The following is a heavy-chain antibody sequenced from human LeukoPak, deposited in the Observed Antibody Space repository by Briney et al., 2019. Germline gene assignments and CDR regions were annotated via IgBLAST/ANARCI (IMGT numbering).Heavy chain of an antibody. J-gene: IGHJ5*02. D-gene: IGHD1-1*01. Sequence: GGSLRLSCAASGLMFDEYGMNWVRQAPGKGLEWVSSISSSTNYIYYADSVKGRFTISRDNANNSLYLQMNSLRAEDTAVYYCARDYTRTTGWFDPWGQGTLVTVSS. CDR1: GLMFDEYG. V-gene: IGHV3-21*01. CDR2: ISSSTNYI. CDR3: ARDYTRTTGWFDP.